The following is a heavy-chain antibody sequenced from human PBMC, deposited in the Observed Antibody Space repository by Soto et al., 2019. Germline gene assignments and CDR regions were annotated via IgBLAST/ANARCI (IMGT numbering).Heavy chain of an antibody. CDR1: GFTLTSYS. CDR2: ISRNGGST. CDR3: ARGGLVRGLMGTYFDY. V-gene: IGHV3-64*02. J-gene: IGHJ4*02. D-gene: IGHD3-10*01. Sequence: VGSLRLSCAVSGFTLTSYSMHWVRQIPGKGLEYVSAISRNGGSTHYADSVKGRFTISRDNSKNMLFLQMVSLRVEDMAVYYCARGGLVRGLMGTYFDYWGQGTLVTVSS.